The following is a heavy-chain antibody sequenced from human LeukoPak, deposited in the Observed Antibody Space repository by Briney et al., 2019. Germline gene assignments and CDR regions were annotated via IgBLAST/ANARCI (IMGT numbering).Heavy chain of an antibody. J-gene: IGHJ4*02. V-gene: IGHV3-23*01. D-gene: IGHD3-16*02. CDR2: MCGTAGCT. CDR3: AKENYVWGSYRPAPFDY. Sequence: PGGFLRLSCQASGFTFYMYAMSWVRQAPGKGLEWVASMCGTAGCTFYPDSMKGRFTISRDNSKNTLYLQMNSLRAEDTAVYYCAKENYVWGSYRPAPFDYWGQGTLVTVSS. CDR1: GFTFYMYA.